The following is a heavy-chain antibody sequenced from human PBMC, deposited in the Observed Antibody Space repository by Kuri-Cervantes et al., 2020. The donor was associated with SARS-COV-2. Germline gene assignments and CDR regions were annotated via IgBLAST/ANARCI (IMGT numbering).Heavy chain of an antibody. Sequence: GESLKISCAASGFTFSSYSMNWVRQAPGKGLEWVSSISSSRSYIYYADSVKGRFTISRDNAKNSLYLQMNSLRAEDTAVYYCARDSPDSSSWYYYYGMDVWGQGTTVTVSS. CDR2: ISSSRSYI. CDR3: ARDSPDSSSWYYYYGMDV. V-gene: IGHV3-21*01. J-gene: IGHJ6*02. CDR1: GFTFSSYS. D-gene: IGHD6-13*01.